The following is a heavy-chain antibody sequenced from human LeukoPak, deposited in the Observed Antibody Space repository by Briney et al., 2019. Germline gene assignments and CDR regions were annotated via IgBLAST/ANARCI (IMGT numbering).Heavy chain of an antibody. V-gene: IGHV1-46*01. D-gene: IGHD3-22*01. Sequence: GASVKVSCKASGHSFSDYYMHWVRQAPGQGLEWMGIINPSGGSTSYAQKFQGRVTMTRDMSTSTVYMELSSLRSEDTAIYYCARDLGGVAGPSSGYNWFDPWGQGTLVTVSS. CDR2: INPSGGST. CDR1: GHSFSDYY. CDR3: ARDLGGVAGPSSGYNWFDP. J-gene: IGHJ5*02.